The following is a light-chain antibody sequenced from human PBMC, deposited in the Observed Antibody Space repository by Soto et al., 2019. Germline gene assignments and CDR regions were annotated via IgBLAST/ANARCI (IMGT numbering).Light chain of an antibody. CDR2: GAS. CDR3: QQYNNWPPGT. Sequence: EIMLTHSPATLSVSPGERATLSCRASQSVSSNLAWYQQKPGQAPRLLIYGASTRATGIPARFSGSGSGTEFTLTISSLQSEDFAVYYCQQYNNWPPGTFGQGTKVDI. CDR1: QSVSSN. V-gene: IGKV3-15*01. J-gene: IGKJ1*01.